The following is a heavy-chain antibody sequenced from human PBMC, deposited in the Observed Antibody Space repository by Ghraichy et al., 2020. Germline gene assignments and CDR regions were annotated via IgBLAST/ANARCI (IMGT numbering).Heavy chain of an antibody. D-gene: IGHD4-17*01. CDR1: GCTFSSYT. V-gene: IGHV1-69*02. CDR3: ARNDYGDYATLDY. J-gene: IGHJ4*02. CDR2: IIPILGIA. Sequence: SVKVSCKASGCTFSSYTISWVRQAPGQGLEWMGRIIPILGIANYAQKFQGRVTITADKSTSTAYMELSSLRSEDTAVYYCARNDYGDYATLDYWGQGTLVTVSS.